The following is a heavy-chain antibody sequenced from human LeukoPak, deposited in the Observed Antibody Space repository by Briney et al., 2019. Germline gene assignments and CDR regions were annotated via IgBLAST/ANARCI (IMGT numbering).Heavy chain of an antibody. CDR3: ARVKMVRGVITLDY. J-gene: IGHJ4*02. D-gene: IGHD3-10*01. Sequence: ASVKVSCKASGYTFTSYDISWVRQATGQGLEWMGWMNPNSGNTGYAQKFQGRVTMTRNTSISTAYMELSSLRSEDTAVYYCARVKMVRGVITLDYWGQGTLVTVSS. CDR2: MNPNSGNT. CDR1: GYTFTSYD. V-gene: IGHV1-8*01.